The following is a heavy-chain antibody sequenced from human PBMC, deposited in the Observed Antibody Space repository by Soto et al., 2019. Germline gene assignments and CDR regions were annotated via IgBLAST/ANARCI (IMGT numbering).Heavy chain of an antibody. CDR3: TRGGVGPPGSCDF. V-gene: IGHV3-23*01. Sequence: VQVLESGGGLVQPGGSLRLSCSVSGFAFGGFTMTWVRQAPGKGLEWVSSISGSAARTYYADSVQGRFTISRDNSKSTLYLQLNSMRVEDTAEYYCTRGGVGPPGSCDFWGQGTLVAVSS. J-gene: IGHJ4*02. D-gene: IGHD6-13*01. CDR1: GFAFGGFT. CDR2: ISGSAART.